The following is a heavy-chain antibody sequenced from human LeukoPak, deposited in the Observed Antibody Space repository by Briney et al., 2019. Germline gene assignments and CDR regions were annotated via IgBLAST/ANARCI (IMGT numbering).Heavy chain of an antibody. D-gene: IGHD1-26*01. Sequence: PSETLSLTCTVSGGSISSYYWSWIRQPAGKGLEWIGRIYTSGSTNYNPSLKSRVTMSVDTSKNQFSLKLSSVTAADTAVYYCARFTIVGATALVSAFDIWGQGTTVTVSP. CDR1: GGSISSYY. CDR2: IYTSGST. V-gene: IGHV4-4*07. CDR3: ARFTIVGATALVSAFDI. J-gene: IGHJ3*02.